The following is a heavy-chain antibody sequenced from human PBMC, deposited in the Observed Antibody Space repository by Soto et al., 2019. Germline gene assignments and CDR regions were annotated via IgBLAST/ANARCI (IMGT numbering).Heavy chain of an antibody. Sequence: GGSLRLSCAASGFIFRSYAMHWVRQAPDKGLEWVAVIWYDGNNEYYADSVRGRFTISRDNSKNTLYLQMDTLRAEDTAVYYCVSARCSGGSCPIDYWGQGTLVTVSS. CDR1: GFIFRSYA. D-gene: IGHD2-15*01. V-gene: IGHV3-33*01. CDR2: IWYDGNNE. CDR3: VSARCSGGSCPIDY. J-gene: IGHJ4*02.